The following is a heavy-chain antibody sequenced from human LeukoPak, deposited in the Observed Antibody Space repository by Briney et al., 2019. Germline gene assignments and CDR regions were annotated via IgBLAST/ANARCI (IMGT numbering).Heavy chain of an antibody. CDR1: GGTFSSYA. Sequence: ASVKVSCKASGGTFSSYAISWVRQAPGQGLEWMGGIIPILGIANYAQKFQGRVTITADKSTSTAYMELSSLRSEDTAVYYCARDYGGGHFDYWGQGTLVTVSS. CDR3: ARDYGGGHFDY. D-gene: IGHD4-23*01. J-gene: IGHJ4*02. CDR2: IIPILGIA. V-gene: IGHV1-69*10.